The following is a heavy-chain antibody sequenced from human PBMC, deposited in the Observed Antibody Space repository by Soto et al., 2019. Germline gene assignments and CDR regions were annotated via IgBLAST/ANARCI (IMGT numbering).Heavy chain of an antibody. CDR2: INHSGST. D-gene: IGHD3-16*01. CDR3: ARPWAYYFDY. CDR1: GGSFSGYY. V-gene: IGHV4-34*01. J-gene: IGHJ4*02. Sequence: PSETLSLTCAVYGGSFSGYYWSWIRQPPGKGLEWIGEINHSGSTNYNPSLKSRVTISVDTSKNQFSLKLSSVTAADTAVYYCARPWAYYFDYWGQGTLVTVS.